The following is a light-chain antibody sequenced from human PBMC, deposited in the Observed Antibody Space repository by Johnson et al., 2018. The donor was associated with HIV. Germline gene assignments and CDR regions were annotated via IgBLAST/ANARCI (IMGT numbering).Light chain of an antibody. Sequence: QSVLTQPPSVSAAPGQKVTISCSGSSSNIGNNYVSWYQQLPGTAPKLLIYDNNKRPSGIPDRFSGSNSGTSATLGITGLQTVDEADYYCGTWDSRLRNVFGTGTKVTVL. J-gene: IGLJ1*01. CDR2: DNN. CDR3: GTWDSRLRNV. V-gene: IGLV1-51*01. CDR1: SSNIGNNY.